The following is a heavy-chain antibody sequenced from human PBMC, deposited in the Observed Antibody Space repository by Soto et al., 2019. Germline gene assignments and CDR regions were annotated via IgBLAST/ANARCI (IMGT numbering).Heavy chain of an antibody. V-gene: IGHV3-13*01. Sequence: PGGSLRLSCAASGFTFSSYDLHWVRQATGKGLEWVSAIGTAGDTYYPGSVKGRFTISRENAKNSLYLQMNSLRAGDTAVYYCARGGVSTDLYYDGMDVWGQGTTVTVSS. CDR2: IGTAGDT. D-gene: IGHD3-10*01. J-gene: IGHJ6*02. CDR1: GFTFSSYD. CDR3: ARGGVSTDLYYDGMDV.